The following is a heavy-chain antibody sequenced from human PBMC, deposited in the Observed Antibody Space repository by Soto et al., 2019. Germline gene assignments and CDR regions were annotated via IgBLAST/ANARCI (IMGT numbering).Heavy chain of an antibody. Sequence: PSETLSLTCTVSGGSISGYYWSWIRQPPGKGLEWIGYIYYTGSTNYNPSLKSRVTISVDTSKNQFSLTLSSVTAADTAVYYCARYYCSTTTCYYFDYWGQGTLVTSPQ. D-gene: IGHD2-2*01. CDR2: IYYTGST. CDR1: GGSISGYY. J-gene: IGHJ4*02. CDR3: ARYYCSTTTCYYFDY. V-gene: IGHV4-59*08.